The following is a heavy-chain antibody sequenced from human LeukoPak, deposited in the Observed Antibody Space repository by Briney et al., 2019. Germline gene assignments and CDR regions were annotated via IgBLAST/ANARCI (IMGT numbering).Heavy chain of an antibody. D-gene: IGHD5-12*01. CDR2: IYYSGST. CDR3: ARGLSGYETFDY. V-gene: IGHV4-30-4*01. CDR1: GGSISSGDYY. Sequence: SETLSLTCTVSGGSISSGDYYWCWIRQPPGKGLEWIGYIYYSGSTYYNPSLKSRVTISVDTSKNQFSLKLSSVTAADTAVYYCARGLSGYETFDYWGQGTLVTVSS. J-gene: IGHJ4*02.